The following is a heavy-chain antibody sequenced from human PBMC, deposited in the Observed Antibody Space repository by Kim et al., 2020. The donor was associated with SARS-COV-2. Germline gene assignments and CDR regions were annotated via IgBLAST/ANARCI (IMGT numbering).Heavy chain of an antibody. V-gene: IGHV4-34*01. CDR2: INHSGST. CDR3: ARFGGYYYGFDY. J-gene: IGHJ4*01. Sequence: SETLSLTCAVYGGSFSGYYWSWIRQPPGKGLEWIGEINHSGSTNYNPSLKSRVTISVDTSKNQFSLKLSSVTAADTAVYYCARFGGYYYGFDYWGHGTLVTVSS. D-gene: IGHD3-22*01. CDR1: GGSFSGYY.